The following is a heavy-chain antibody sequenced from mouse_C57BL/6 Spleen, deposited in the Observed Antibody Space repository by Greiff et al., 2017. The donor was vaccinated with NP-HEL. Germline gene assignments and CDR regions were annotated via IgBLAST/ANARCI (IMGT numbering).Heavy chain of an antibody. V-gene: IGHV1-80*01. Sequence: QVQLQQSGAELVKPGASVKISCKASGYAFSSYWMNWVKQRPGKGLEWIGQIYPGDGDTNYNGKFKGKATLTADKSSSTAYMQLSSLTSEDSAVYFWGRDEDLWYDFDDWGQGTTLTVSS. D-gene: IGHD2-1*01. CDR3: GRDEDLWYDFDD. CDR1: GYAFSSYW. J-gene: IGHJ2*01. CDR2: IYPGDGDT.